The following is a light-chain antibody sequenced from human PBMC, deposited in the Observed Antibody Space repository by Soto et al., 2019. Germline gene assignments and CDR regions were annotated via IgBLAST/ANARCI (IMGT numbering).Light chain of an antibody. V-gene: IGKV2-30*02. Sequence: DVVMTQSPLSLPVTLGPPASISCRSSQSLIHSDGNTYLHWFQQRPGQSPRRLIYKVSARDSGVPDRFSGSESGTEFKLKISRVEAEDVGVYYCMQGRHWPYTFGPGTKVDIK. CDR2: KVS. CDR1: QSLIHSDGNTY. J-gene: IGKJ3*01. CDR3: MQGRHWPYT.